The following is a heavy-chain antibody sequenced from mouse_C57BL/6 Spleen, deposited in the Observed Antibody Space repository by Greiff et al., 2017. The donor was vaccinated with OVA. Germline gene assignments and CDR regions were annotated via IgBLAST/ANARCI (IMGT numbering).Heavy chain of an antibody. CDR2: ISYDGSN. D-gene: IGHD2-3*01. Sequence: ESGPGLVKPSQSLSLTCSVTGYSITSGYYWNWIRQFPGNKLEWMGYISYDGSNNYNPSLKNRISITRDTSKNQFFLKLNSVTTEDTATYYCARTGGYDGYYFWYFDVWGTGTTVTVSS. CDR1: GYSITSGYY. J-gene: IGHJ1*03. V-gene: IGHV3-6*01. CDR3: ARTGGYDGYYFWYFDV.